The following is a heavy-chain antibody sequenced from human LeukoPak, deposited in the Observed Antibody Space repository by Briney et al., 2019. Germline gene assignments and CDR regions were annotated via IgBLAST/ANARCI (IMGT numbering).Heavy chain of an antibody. CDR2: INQSGST. CDR3: ARWFPDKVWGNSRPTAGYIQH. J-gene: IGHJ1*01. CDR1: GFTFSGNA. D-gene: IGHD3-16*01. Sequence: PGGSLRLSCTASGFTFSGNAMSWVRQAPGQGLEWIGEINQSGSTSYNPSLERRVTMSVDTFKNQVVLKLTSVTAADTAVYYCARWFPDKVWGNSRPTAGYIQHWGQGTLVTVSS. V-gene: IGHV4-34*08.